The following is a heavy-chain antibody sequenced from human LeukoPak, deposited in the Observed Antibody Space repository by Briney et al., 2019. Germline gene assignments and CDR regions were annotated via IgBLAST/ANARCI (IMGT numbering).Heavy chain of an antibody. Sequence: GGSLRLSCAASGFTFSSYGMHWVRQAPGKGLEWVAVISYDGSNKYYADSVKGRFTISRDNSKNTLYLQMNSLRAEDTAVYYCAKDTGYYNDYWGQGTLVTVSS. V-gene: IGHV3-30*18. D-gene: IGHD3-9*01. J-gene: IGHJ4*02. CDR3: AKDTGYYNDY. CDR2: ISYDGSNK. CDR1: GFTFSSYG.